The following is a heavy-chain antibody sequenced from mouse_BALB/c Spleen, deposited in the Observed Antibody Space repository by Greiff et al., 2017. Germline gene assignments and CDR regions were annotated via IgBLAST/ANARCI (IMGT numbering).Heavy chain of an antibody. CDR2: ISYSGST. J-gene: IGHJ3*01. D-gene: IGHD2-4*01. V-gene: IGHV3-2*02. Sequence: EVKLQESGPGLVKPSQSLSLTCTVTGYSITSDYAWNWIRQFPGNKLEWMGYISYSGSTSYNPSLKSRISITRDTSKNQFFLQLNSVTTEDTATYYCAREGSGMITTSFAYWGQGTLVTVSA. CDR1: GYSITSDYA. CDR3: AREGSGMITTSFAY.